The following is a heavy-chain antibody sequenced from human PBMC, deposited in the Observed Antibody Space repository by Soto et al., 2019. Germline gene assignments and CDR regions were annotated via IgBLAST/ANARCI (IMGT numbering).Heavy chain of an antibody. J-gene: IGHJ4*02. CDR1: GFTFSSYV. D-gene: IGHD5-18*01. Sequence: EVQLLESGGGLVQPGGSLRLSCAASGFTFSSYVMSWVRQAPGKGLEWVSDISGSGGSTYYADSVRGRFTISRDNSKNPLQRRMDDLRAADKAEYDSARQSVETVMVSRTRLAYDFDYWGQGTLVTVSS. CDR2: ISGSGGST. CDR3: ARQSVETVMVSRTRLAYDFDY. V-gene: IGHV3-23*01.